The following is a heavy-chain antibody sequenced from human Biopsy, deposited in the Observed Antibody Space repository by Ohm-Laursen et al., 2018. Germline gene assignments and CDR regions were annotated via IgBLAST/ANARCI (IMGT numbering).Heavy chain of an antibody. CDR3: TRATNSTGWPYYYFYGMDI. J-gene: IGHJ6*02. D-gene: IGHD2/OR15-2a*01. CDR2: VYYSGTI. Sequence: SDTLSLTCTVSGGSISSDWWSWIRQTPGKGLEWIGYVYYSGTITYNPSLRSRVTISVDTSMNQISLRLQSVTAADTAIYYCTRATNSTGWPYYYFYGMDIWGQGTTVTVSS. CDR1: GGSISSDW. V-gene: IGHV4-59*07.